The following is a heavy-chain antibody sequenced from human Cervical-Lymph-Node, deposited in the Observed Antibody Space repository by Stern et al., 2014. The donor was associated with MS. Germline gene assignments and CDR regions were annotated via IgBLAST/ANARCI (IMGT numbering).Heavy chain of an antibody. V-gene: IGHV4-30-4*01. Sequence: QVQLQESGPGLVKPSQTLSLTCTVSGGSISSGDYYWSWIRQPPGKGLEWIGDIYYSGSTYYNPSLKSRVTISVDTSKNQFSLKLSSVTAADTAVYYCARGGEYYDSSGYSLLDYWGQGTLVTVPS. J-gene: IGHJ4*02. CDR3: ARGGEYYDSSGYSLLDY. CDR1: GGSISSGDYY. CDR2: IYYSGST. D-gene: IGHD3-22*01.